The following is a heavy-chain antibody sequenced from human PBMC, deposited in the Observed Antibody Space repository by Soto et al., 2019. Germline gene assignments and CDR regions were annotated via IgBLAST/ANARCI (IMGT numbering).Heavy chain of an antibody. CDR2: IYHSGST. V-gene: IGHV4-4*02. CDR3: VRDKRAAGTWFDY. D-gene: IGHD6-13*01. CDR1: GGSISSPNW. Sequence: SETLSLTCAVSGGSISSPNWWSWVRQPPGKGLEWIGEIYHSGSTNYNPSLKSRVTISVDNSKNQVSLKLRSVTAADTAMYYCVRDKRAAGTWFDYWGQGTLVTVS. J-gene: IGHJ4*02.